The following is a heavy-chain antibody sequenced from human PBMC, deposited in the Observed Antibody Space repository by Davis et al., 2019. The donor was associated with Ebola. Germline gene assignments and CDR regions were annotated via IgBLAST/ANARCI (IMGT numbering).Heavy chain of an antibody. J-gene: IGHJ4*02. V-gene: IGHV3-23*01. CDR1: GFTSNYYA. D-gene: IGHD6-19*01. CDR3: ARDIAVAGTIGFDY. Sequence: GGPLGLPCAASGFTSNYYAMSWVCQLPGKGLEWVSLIGGGGDDTYYSDSVKGRSTISRDNAKNTLYLQMNSLRPEDTAVYYCARDIAVAGTIGFDYWGQGTLVTVSS. CDR2: IGGGGDDT.